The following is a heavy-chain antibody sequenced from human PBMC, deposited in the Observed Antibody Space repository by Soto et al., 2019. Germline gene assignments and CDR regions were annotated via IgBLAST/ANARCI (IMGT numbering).Heavy chain of an antibody. CDR1: GGSIDSGDYY. CDR3: ERDVIAPPNYFDT. CDR2: VYYSGTT. J-gene: IGHJ5*02. V-gene: IGHV4-61*08. D-gene: IGHD4-4*01. Sequence: SETLSLTCTVSGGSIDSGDYYWSWIRQPPGKGLEWIGYVYYSGTTNYNPFLKSRVTLSLDKSKNQFSLKMNSVTAADTAVYYRERDVIAPPNYFDTWGQGTLVTVSS.